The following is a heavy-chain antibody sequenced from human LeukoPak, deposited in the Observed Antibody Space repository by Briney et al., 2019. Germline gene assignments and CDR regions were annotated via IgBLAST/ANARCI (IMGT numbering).Heavy chain of an antibody. Sequence: GGSLRLSCAASGFTFSSYGMPWVRQAPGKGLEWVAVISYDGSNKYYADSVKGRFTISRDNSENTLYLQMNSLRAEDTAVYYCAKDPNYYDSSGYAFDIWGQGTMVTVSS. CDR3: AKDPNYYDSSGYAFDI. J-gene: IGHJ3*02. CDR2: ISYDGSNK. D-gene: IGHD3-22*01. CDR1: GFTFSSYG. V-gene: IGHV3-30*18.